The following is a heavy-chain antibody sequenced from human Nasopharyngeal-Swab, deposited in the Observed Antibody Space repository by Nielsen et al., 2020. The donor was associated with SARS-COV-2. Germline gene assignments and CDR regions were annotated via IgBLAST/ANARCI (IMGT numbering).Heavy chain of an antibody. V-gene: IGHV3-53*01. CDR3: ARKSGSYSFFDY. Sequence: GGSLRLSCAASGFTVSSNYMSWVRQAPGKGLEWVSVIYSGGSTYYADSVKGRFTISRDNAKNSLYLQMNSLRAEDTAVYYCARKSGSYSFFDYWGQGTLVTVSS. D-gene: IGHD1-26*01. CDR1: GFTVSSNY. J-gene: IGHJ4*02. CDR2: IYSGGST.